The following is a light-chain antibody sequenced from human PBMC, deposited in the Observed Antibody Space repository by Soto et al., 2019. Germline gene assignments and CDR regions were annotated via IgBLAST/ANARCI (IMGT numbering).Light chain of an antibody. Sequence: QSVLTQPPSVSGAPGQRVTISCTGSSSNIGAGYAVHRYQQLPGKAPKLLIYGNTNRPSGLPDRFSGSKSGTSASLAITGLQAEDEADYYCQSYDSSLSASYVFGGGSKVTVL. CDR2: GNT. V-gene: IGLV1-40*01. CDR1: SSNIGAGYA. J-gene: IGLJ1*01. CDR3: QSYDSSLSASYV.